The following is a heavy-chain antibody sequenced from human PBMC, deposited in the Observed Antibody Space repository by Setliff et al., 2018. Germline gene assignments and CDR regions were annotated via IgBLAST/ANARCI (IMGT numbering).Heavy chain of an antibody. CDR2: IIPIFGTA. Sequence: SVKVSCKASGGTLSSYAISWVRQAPGQGLEWMGGIIPIFGTANYAQKFQGRVTITADESTSAAYMELSSLRSEDTAVYYCASSRDYNFWSGYYSPLDYWGQGTLVTVSS. D-gene: IGHD3-3*01. CDR3: ASSRDYNFWSGYYSPLDY. V-gene: IGHV1-69*13. CDR1: GGTLSSYA. J-gene: IGHJ4*02.